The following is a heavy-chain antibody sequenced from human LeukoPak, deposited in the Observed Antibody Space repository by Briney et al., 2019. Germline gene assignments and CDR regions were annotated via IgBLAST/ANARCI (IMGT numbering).Heavy chain of an antibody. J-gene: IGHJ4*02. V-gene: IGHV3-30*02. CDR3: AKDSVPATAITSFGDY. D-gene: IGHD3-3*01. CDR1: EFTFTTYG. Sequence: GGSLRLSCAASEFTFTTYGMHWVRQAPGKGLEWVAFIYYDGSNIYYADYVKGRFTISRDNSKNTLYLQMNSLRAEDTAVYYCAKDSVPATAITSFGDYWGQGTLVTVSS. CDR2: IYYDGSNI.